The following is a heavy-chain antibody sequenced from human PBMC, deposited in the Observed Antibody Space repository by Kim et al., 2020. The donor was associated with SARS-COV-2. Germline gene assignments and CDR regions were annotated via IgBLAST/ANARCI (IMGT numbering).Heavy chain of an antibody. CDR2: IIPIFGTA. J-gene: IGHJ6*02. D-gene: IGHD2-2*01. V-gene: IGHV1-69*13. CDR1: GGTFSSYA. Sequence: SVKVSCKASGGTFSSYAISWVRQAPGQGLEWMGGIIPIFGTANYAQKFQGRVTITADESTSTAYMELSSLRSEDTAVYYCARHIVVVPAAPPEYYYYGMDVWGQGTTVTVSS. CDR3: ARHIVVVPAAPPEYYYYGMDV.